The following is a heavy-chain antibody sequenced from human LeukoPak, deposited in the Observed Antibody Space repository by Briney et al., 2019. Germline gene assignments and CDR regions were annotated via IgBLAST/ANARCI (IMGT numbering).Heavy chain of an antibody. D-gene: IGHD6-13*01. CDR3: ARDTYSSSWSYYYGMDV. V-gene: IGHV3-53*01. CDR1: GFTVSSNY. CDR2: IYSGGST. Sequence: GGSLRLSCAASGFTVSSNYMSWVRQAPGKGLEWVSVIYSGGSTYYADSVKGRFTISRDNSKNTLYLQMNSLRAEDTAVYYCARDTYSSSWSYYYGMDVWGQGTTVTVSS. J-gene: IGHJ6*02.